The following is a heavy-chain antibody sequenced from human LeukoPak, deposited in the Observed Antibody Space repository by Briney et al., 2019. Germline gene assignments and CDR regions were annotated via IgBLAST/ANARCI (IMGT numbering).Heavy chain of an antibody. CDR2: IDVTGKKI. CDR3: AGENYVRGYDF. Sequence: GGSLRLSCAASGLPLSSFEMNWVRQAPGKGPEWIAYIDVTGKKIRYADSVKGRFIISRDNANSSVYLQMNSLRADDTAVYYCAGENYVRGYDFWGLGTLVTVSS. J-gene: IGHJ4*02. D-gene: IGHD3-16*01. V-gene: IGHV3-48*03. CDR1: GLPLSSFE.